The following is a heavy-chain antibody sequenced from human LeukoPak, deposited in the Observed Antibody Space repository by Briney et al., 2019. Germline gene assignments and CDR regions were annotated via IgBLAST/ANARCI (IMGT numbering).Heavy chain of an antibody. CDR3: TRAKTTVVAPYNWFGP. V-gene: IGHV4-39*01. CDR2: IYYSGSGST. CDR1: GDSIGSSNYY. J-gene: IGHJ5*02. D-gene: IGHD4-23*01. Sequence: TSETLSLTCTVSGDSIGSSNYYWGWIRQPPGKGLEWIGTIYYSGSGSTYYNPSLKGRVTVSVDTSKNQFSLKVSSVTAADTAVYYCTRAKTTVVAPYNWFGPWGQGTLVTVSS.